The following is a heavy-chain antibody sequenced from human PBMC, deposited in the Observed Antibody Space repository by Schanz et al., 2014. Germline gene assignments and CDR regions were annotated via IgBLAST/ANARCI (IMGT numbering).Heavy chain of an antibody. J-gene: IGHJ4*02. V-gene: IGHV3-30*18. CDR3: AKIERNED. Sequence: QVQLVESGGGVVQPGRSLRLSCAASGFTFSSYALHWVRQAPGKGLEWVAFVPFDGSQKFYADSVKDRFTISRDNSKNTVYLQMNSLRAEDTAVYFCAKIERNEDWGQGTLVTVSS. CDR1: GFTFSSYA. D-gene: IGHD1-1*01. CDR2: VPFDGSQK.